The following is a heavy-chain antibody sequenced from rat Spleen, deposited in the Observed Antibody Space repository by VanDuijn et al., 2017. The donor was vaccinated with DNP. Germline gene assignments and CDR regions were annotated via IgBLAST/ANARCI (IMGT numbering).Heavy chain of an antibody. CDR2: IIDDGGKT. CDR3: AALNTGAHFDY. D-gene: IGHD4-2*01. Sequence: EVQLAESGGGLVEPGGSLKLSCVASGITFSDYNMAWVRRAPKKGLEWVATIIDDGGKTYYGDSVKGRFIISRNNAQNTLHLQMDRLRSEDTATYYCAALNTGAHFDYWGLGVMVTVSS. CDR1: GITFSDYN. J-gene: IGHJ2*01. V-gene: IGHV5S10*01.